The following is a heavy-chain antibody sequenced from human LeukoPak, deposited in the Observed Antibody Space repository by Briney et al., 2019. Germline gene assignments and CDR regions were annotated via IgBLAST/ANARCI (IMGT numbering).Heavy chain of an antibody. CDR2: IYYSGST. CDR1: GYSISSGYY. CDR3: ARLHGLSPRDNFNFDY. J-gene: IGHJ4*02. D-gene: IGHD1-20*01. Sequence: SETLSLTCTVSGYSISSGYYWGWIRLPPGKGLEWIGSIYYSGSTYYNPSLKSRVTISVDTSKNQFSLKLSSVTAADTAVYYCARLHGLSPRDNFNFDYWGQGTLVTVSS. V-gene: IGHV4-38-2*02.